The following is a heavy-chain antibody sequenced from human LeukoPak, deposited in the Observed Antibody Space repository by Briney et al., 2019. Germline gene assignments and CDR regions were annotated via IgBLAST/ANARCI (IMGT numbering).Heavy chain of an antibody. V-gene: IGHV1-24*01. CDR3: ARALAGGDYVSPDY. D-gene: IGHD4-17*01. CDR1: GYTLTDLS. Sequence: ASVKVSCKVSGYTLTDLSMHWVRQAPGKGLEWMGGFDPEDGETIYAQKFQGRVTMTEDTSTDTAYMELSSLRSDDTAVYYCARALAGGDYVSPDYWGQGTLVTVSS. CDR2: FDPEDGET. J-gene: IGHJ4*02.